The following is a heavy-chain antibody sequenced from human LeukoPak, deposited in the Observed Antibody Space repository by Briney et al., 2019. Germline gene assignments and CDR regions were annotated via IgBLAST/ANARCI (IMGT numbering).Heavy chain of an antibody. D-gene: IGHD3-9*01. J-gene: IGHJ3*02. V-gene: IGHV3-23*01. CDR2: ISGSGGST. CDR1: GFTFSSYA. CDR3: AKSGVLRYFDWLSEKHDAFDI. Sequence: PGGSLRLSCAASGFTFSSYAMSWVRQAPGKGLEWVSAISGSGGSTYYADSVKGRFTISRDNSKNTLYLQMNSLRAEDTAVYYCAKSGVLRYFDWLSEKHDAFDIWGQGTMVTVSS.